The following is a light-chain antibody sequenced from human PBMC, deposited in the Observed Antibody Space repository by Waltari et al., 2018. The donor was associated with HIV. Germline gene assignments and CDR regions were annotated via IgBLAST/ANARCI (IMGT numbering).Light chain of an antibody. CDR3: SSYTSSDTVV. V-gene: IGLV2-14*03. Sequence: QSALTQPASVSGSPGQSSTISCTGTTSYVGGYNSVPWYQQHPAKAPKLVIVEVRSRPSGVSNRFSGAKSGNTASLTISGLQAEDEAYYYCSSYTSSDTVVFGGGTKVTVL. J-gene: IGLJ2*01. CDR2: EVR. CDR1: TSYVGGYNS.